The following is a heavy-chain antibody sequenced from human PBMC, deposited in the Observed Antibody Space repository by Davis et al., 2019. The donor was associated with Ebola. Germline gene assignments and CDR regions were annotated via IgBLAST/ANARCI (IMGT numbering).Heavy chain of an antibody. D-gene: IGHD1-26*01. V-gene: IGHV4-61*01. J-gene: IGHJ4*02. Sequence: SETLSLTCTVSGGSVSSGSYYWSWIRQPPGKGLEWIGYIYYSGSTNYNPSLKSRVTISVDTSKNQFSLKLSSVTAADTAVYYCAREGATPGDYFDYWGQGTLVTVSS. CDR1: GGSVSSGSYY. CDR3: AREGATPGDYFDY. CDR2: IYYSGST.